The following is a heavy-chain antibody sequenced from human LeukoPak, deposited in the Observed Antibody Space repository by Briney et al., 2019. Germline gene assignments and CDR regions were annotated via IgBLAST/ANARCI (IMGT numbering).Heavy chain of an antibody. D-gene: IGHD3-3*01. Sequence: GGSLRLSCAASGLTFSNFAMSWVRQAPGKGLEWVSAISGGGDSTYYADSVKGRFTISRDNAKNSLYLEMNSLRAEDTAVYYCARDWSGVSTSNDCWGQGTLVTVSS. CDR3: ARDWSGVSTSNDC. CDR1: GLTFSNFA. J-gene: IGHJ4*02. V-gene: IGHV3-23*01. CDR2: ISGGGDST.